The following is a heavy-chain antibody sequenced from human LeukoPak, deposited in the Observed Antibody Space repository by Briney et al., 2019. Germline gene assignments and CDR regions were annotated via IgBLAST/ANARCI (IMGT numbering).Heavy chain of an antibody. CDR1: EFSVGSNY. Sequence: GGSLRLSCAASEFSVGSNYMTWLRRAPGKGRVWVLLIYSGGSTYYADSVKGRFTISRDNSKNTLYLQMNRLRAEDTAVYYCARGPTGYHHTGGQGTLVTVS. CDR3: ARGPTGYHHT. D-gene: IGHD5-12*01. V-gene: IGHV3-66*01. J-gene: IGHJ4*02. CDR2: IYSGGST.